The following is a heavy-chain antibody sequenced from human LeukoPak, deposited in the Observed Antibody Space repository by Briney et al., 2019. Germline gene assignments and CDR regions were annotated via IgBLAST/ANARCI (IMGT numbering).Heavy chain of an antibody. CDR2: ISAYNGNT. V-gene: IGHV1-18*01. CDR1: GYTFTSYG. J-gene: IGHJ4*02. Sequence: ASVKVSCKASGYTFTSYGISWVRQAPGQGLEWMGWISAYNGNTNYAQKLQGRVTMTTDTSMSTAYMELRSLRSDDTAVYYCARERRISYYDSSGYDYWGQGTLVTVSS. D-gene: IGHD3-22*01. CDR3: ARERRISYYDSSGYDY.